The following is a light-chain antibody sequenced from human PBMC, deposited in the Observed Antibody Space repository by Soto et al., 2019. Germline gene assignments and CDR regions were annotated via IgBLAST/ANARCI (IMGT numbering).Light chain of an antibody. J-gene: IGLJ2*01. CDR1: SNDVGGYNY. Sequence: QSALTQPASVSGSPGQSITISCTGTSNDVGGYNYVSWYQQHPGTVPKLIIFEVSSRPSGVSKRFSGSKSANTASLNISGLQAEDEADYYCSSYTNDMSVVFGGGTKVTVL. CDR2: EVS. V-gene: IGLV2-14*01. CDR3: SSYTNDMSVV.